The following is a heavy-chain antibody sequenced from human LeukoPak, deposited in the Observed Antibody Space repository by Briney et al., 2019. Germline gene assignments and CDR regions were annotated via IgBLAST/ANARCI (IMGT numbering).Heavy chain of an antibody. V-gene: IGHV1-46*01. CDR3: ARDGAGDSSGYYYGGYYMDV. Sequence: ASVKVSCKASGYTFTSYYMHWVRQAPGQGLEWMGIINPSGGSTSYAQKFQGRVTMTRDMSTSTVYMELSSLRSEDTAVYYCARDGAGDSSGYYYGGYYMDVWGKGTTVTVSS. J-gene: IGHJ6*03. CDR2: INPSGGST. D-gene: IGHD3-22*01. CDR1: GYTFTSYY.